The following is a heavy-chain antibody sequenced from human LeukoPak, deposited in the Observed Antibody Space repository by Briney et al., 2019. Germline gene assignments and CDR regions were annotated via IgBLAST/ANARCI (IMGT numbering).Heavy chain of an antibody. V-gene: IGHV1-18*01. J-gene: IGHJ5*02. Sequence: ASVKVSCKASGYTFTSYGISWVRQAPGQGLEWMGWISAYNGNTNYAQKLQGRVTMTTDTSTSTAYMELRSLRSDDTAVYYCARTHGYGDRYNWFDPWGQGTLVPSPQ. CDR3: ARTHGYGDRYNWFDP. CDR1: GYTFTSYG. D-gene: IGHD4-17*01. CDR2: ISAYNGNT.